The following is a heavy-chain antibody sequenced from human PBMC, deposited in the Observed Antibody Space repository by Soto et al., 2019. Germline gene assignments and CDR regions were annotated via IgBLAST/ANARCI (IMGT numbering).Heavy chain of an antibody. CDR2: IYWDDDK. Sequence: QITLKESGPTLVKPTQTLTLTCTFSGFSLSTSGVGVGWIRQPPGKALEWLALIYWDDDKRYSPSLKSRLTNPKDTSKTQVVLTMTNMDPVDTATYYCAHSLIPNWGSRGAFDYWGQGTLVTVSS. D-gene: IGHD7-27*01. CDR1: GFSLSTSGVG. J-gene: IGHJ4*02. CDR3: AHSLIPNWGSRGAFDY. V-gene: IGHV2-5*02.